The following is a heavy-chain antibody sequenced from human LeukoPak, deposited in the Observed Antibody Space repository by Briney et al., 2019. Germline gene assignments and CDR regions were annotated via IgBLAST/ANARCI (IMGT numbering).Heavy chain of an antibody. CDR2: IFDSGST. J-gene: IGHJ4*02. Sequence: SETLSLTCTVSGDSISSSSYYWGWIRQPPGKGLEWIGSIFDSGSTYYNPSLKSRVTISLDTSKNQFSLKLSYVTAADTAVYYCARDVLRQQLGRRFDCWGQGTLVTVSS. CDR1: GDSISSSSYY. CDR3: ARDVLRQQLGRRFDC. D-gene: IGHD6-13*01. V-gene: IGHV4-39*07.